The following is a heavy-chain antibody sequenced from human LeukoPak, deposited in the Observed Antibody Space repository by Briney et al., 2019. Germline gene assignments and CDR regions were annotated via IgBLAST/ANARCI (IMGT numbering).Heavy chain of an antibody. J-gene: IGHJ4*02. CDR2: ISYDGVHQ. CDR1: GFTFSNYA. CDR3: ARGRIAPAPKIDY. V-gene: IGHV3-30*15. D-gene: IGHD2-2*01. Sequence: GGSLRLFCAASGFTFSNYAMHWVRQAPAKGLEWVAVISYDGVHQFYADSVKGRFNISRDNSKYTLYLQMSSLTPDDSAFYYCARGRIAPAPKIDYWGQGTLVTVSS.